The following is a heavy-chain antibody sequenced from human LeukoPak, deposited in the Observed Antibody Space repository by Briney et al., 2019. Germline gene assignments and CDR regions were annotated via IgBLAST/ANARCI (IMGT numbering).Heavy chain of an antibody. Sequence: ASVKVSCTASGYTFTSYYMHWVRQAPGQGLEWVGWINPNSGGTNYAQKLQGRVTMTRDTSISTAYMELSRLRSDDTAVYYCARDGFTYYYDSSGYPAGYWGQGTLVTVSS. V-gene: IGHV1-2*02. J-gene: IGHJ4*02. D-gene: IGHD3-22*01. CDR2: INPNSGGT. CDR3: ARDGFTYYYDSSGYPAGY. CDR1: GYTFTSYY.